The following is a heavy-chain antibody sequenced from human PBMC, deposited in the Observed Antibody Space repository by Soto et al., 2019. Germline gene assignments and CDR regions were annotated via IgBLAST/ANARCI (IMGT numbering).Heavy chain of an antibody. CDR3: AKDVHYDIVTGIEYFHH. CDR1: EFTFSSYA. V-gene: IGHV3-23*01. D-gene: IGHD3-9*01. J-gene: IGHJ1*01. Sequence: EVQLLESGGGLVQPGGSLKLSCGASEFTFSSYAMSWVRQAPGKGLEWVSGISGTGGVTNYAASVRGRFTISRDNSKNTRYLQMSSLRAEDTAIYYCAKDVHYDIVTGIEYFHHWGQGALVTVSS. CDR2: ISGTGGVT.